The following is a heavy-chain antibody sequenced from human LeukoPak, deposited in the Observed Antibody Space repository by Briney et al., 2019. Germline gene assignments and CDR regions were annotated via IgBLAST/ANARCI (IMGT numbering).Heavy chain of an antibody. CDR3: AKDLRAYSFPVTGY. D-gene: IGHD5-18*01. CDR2: MSHDGTKK. CDR1: GFTFSSYG. J-gene: IGHJ4*02. V-gene: IGHV3-30*18. Sequence: GRSLRLSCAASGFTFSSYGMHWVRQAPGKGLEWGAVMSHDGTKKFYADSVKGRFTISSDNSRNTLYLQMNSLRVDDSAVYYCAKDLRAYSFPVTGYWGQGTLVTVSS.